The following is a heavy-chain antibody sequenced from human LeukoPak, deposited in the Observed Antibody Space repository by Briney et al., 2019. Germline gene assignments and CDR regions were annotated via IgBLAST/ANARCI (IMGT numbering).Heavy chain of an antibody. CDR3: ARPNWVSSSSPWAFDI. CDR2: IIPIFGTA. V-gene: IGHV1-69*13. Sequence: SVKVSCKASGGTFSSYAISWVRQAPGQGLEWMGGIIPIFGTANYAQKFQGRVTITADESTSTAYMELNSLRAEDTAVYYCARPNWVSSSSPWAFDIWGQGTMVTVSS. D-gene: IGHD6-13*01. CDR1: GGTFSSYA. J-gene: IGHJ3*02.